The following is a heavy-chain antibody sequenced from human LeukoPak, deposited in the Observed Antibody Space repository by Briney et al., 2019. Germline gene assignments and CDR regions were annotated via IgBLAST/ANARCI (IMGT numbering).Heavy chain of an antibody. CDR2: IIPIFGTA. CDR1: GGTFISYA. D-gene: IGHD6-13*01. CDR3: ARDRIAAAGDFDY. Sequence: ASVKVSCKASGGTFISYAISWVRQAPGQGLEWMGGIIPIFGTANYAQKFQGRVTITADESTSTAYMELSSLRSEDTAVYYCARDRIAAAGDFDYWGQGTLVTV. J-gene: IGHJ4*02. V-gene: IGHV1-69*13.